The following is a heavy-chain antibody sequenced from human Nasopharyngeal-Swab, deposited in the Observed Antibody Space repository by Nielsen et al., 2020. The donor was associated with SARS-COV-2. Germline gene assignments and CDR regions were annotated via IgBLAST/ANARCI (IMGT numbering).Heavy chain of an antibody. V-gene: IGHV3-48*01. CDR1: GFAFIDYS. Sequence: GESLKISCAASGFAFIDYSMDWVRQAPGKGLEWVSYITSSSSTRYYADSVKGRFTVSRDNAKNSLYLQMNSLRAEDTAVYYCAREYGTNWQHHFDYWGQGIPVTVSS. CDR2: ITSSSSTR. D-gene: IGHD7-27*01. J-gene: IGHJ4*02. CDR3: AREYGTNWQHHFDY.